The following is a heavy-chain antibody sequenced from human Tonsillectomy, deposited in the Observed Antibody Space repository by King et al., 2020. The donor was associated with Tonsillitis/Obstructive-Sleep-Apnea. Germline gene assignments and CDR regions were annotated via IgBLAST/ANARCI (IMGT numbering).Heavy chain of an antibody. CDR2: INYRGST. J-gene: IGHJ4*02. V-gene: IGHV4-39*01. CDR1: GGSISSSDYY. D-gene: IGHD7-27*01. Sequence: QLQESGPGLVKPSETLSLTCIVSGGSISSSDYYWGWIRQPPGKGLEWIGSINYRGSTYYNPSLKSPVTISVDTSKSQFSLKLNSVTAADTAVYYCATLGLGIGADYFDYWGQGTLVTGSS. CDR3: ATLGLGIGADYFDY.